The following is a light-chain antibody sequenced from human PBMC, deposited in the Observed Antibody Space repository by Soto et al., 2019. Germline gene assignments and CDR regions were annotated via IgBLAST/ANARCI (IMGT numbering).Light chain of an antibody. Sequence: QSALTQPASVSGSPGQSITISCTGTSSDVGSYNLVSWYQQHPGKVPKLMIYEVSKRPSGVPDRFSASKSGNTASLTVSGLQAEDEADYYCSSHGGANNFYVFGTGNKVTV. CDR2: EVS. V-gene: IGLV2-8*01. CDR3: SSHGGANNFYV. J-gene: IGLJ1*01. CDR1: SSDVGSYNL.